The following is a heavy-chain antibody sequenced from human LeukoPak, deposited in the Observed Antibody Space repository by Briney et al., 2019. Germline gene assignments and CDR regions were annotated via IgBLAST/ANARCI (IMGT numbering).Heavy chain of an antibody. J-gene: IGHJ4*02. CDR2: TYYRSKWYN. Sequence: SQTLSLTCAISGDSVSSNSAAWNWIGQSPSRGLEWLGRTYYRSKWYNDYAVSVKSRITINPDTSKNQFSLQLNSVTAADTAIYYCARGLILAGETLGYWGQGTLVTVSS. CDR3: ARGLILAGETLGY. D-gene: IGHD6-19*01. V-gene: IGHV6-1*01. CDR1: GDSVSSNSAA.